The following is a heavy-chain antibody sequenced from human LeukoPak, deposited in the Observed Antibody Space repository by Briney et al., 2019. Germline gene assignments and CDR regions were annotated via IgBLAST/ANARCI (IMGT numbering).Heavy chain of an antibody. D-gene: IGHD6-19*01. CDR2: ISWNSGSI. CDR1: GFTFDDYA. J-gene: IGHJ4*02. V-gene: IGHV3-9*01. Sequence: GGSLRLSCAASGFTFDDYAMHWVRQAPGKGLEWVSGISWNSGSIGYADSVKGRFTISRDNAKNSLYLQMNSLRAEDTALYYCAKDPGIAVAGTDSWGQGTLVTVSS. CDR3: AKDPGIAVAGTDS.